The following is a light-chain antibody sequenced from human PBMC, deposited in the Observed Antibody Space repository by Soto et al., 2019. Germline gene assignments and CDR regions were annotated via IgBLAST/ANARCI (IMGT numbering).Light chain of an antibody. CDR3: QHYDNPTLT. J-gene: IGKJ4*01. CDR1: QDISNY. V-gene: IGKV1-33*01. CDR2: DVS. Sequence: DIQMTQSPFSLSASVGDRVTITCQARQDISNYLDWYQQKPGKAPKLMIYDVSNLDTGVPSRISGSGSWPEFTCIISRLQPEDNATSYCQHYDNPTLTFSGGTKVEIK.